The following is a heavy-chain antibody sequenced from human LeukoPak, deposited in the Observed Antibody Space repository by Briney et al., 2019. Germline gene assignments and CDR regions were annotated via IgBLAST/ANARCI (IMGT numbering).Heavy chain of an antibody. J-gene: IGHJ3*02. Sequence: GGSLRLSCAASGFIFSNYRMTWDRQAPGKGLEWVSSISSTSGYIFYADSVQGRFTISRDNAKSSLYLQMNSLRAEDTAVYYCARENGDYADAFDIWGQGTMVTVSS. CDR2: ISSTSGYI. V-gene: IGHV3-21*01. D-gene: IGHD4-17*01. CDR1: GFIFSNYR. CDR3: ARENGDYADAFDI.